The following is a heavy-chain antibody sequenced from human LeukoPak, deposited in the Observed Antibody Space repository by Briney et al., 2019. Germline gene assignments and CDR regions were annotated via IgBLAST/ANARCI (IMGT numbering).Heavy chain of an antibody. CDR1: GFTFSSYG. CDR3: AREGRLQQFDY. CDR2: IWYDGSNK. D-gene: IGHD6-13*01. Sequence: GRSLRLSCAASGFTFSSYGMHWVRQAPGKGLEWVAVIWYDGSNKYYADSVKGRFTISRDNSENTLYLQMNSLRAEDTAVYYCAREGRLQQFDYWGQGTLVTVSS. J-gene: IGHJ4*02. V-gene: IGHV3-33*01.